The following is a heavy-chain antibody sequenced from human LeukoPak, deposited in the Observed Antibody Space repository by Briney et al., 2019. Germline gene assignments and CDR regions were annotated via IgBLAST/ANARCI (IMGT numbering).Heavy chain of an antibody. D-gene: IGHD3-10*01. CDR1: GFTFTNAW. J-gene: IGHJ4*02. CDR3: TTDLGTYYHGSQRLIPIDY. Sequence: GGSLRLSCVDSGFTFTNAWTSWVRQAPGKGLEWIGRIKSKTDGETTDYAEPVRGRFTISRDDSKSAVYLQMNSLKIEDTAVYYCTTDLGTYYHGSQRLIPIDYWGQGTLVTVSS. V-gene: IGHV3-15*01. CDR2: IKSKTDGETT.